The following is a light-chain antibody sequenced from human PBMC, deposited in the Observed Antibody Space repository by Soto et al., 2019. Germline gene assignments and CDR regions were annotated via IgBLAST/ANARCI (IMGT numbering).Light chain of an antibody. CDR1: QSVSSSY. Sequence: ELVLTQSPGTLSLSPGERATLSCRASQSVSSSYLAWYQQKPGQAPRLLIYGASNRATGIPDRFSGSGSGTEFSLTISRLEPEDFAVHFCQQYGRSPPFTFGQGTKVEIK. V-gene: IGKV3-20*01. CDR2: GAS. J-gene: IGKJ2*01. CDR3: QQYGRSPPFT.